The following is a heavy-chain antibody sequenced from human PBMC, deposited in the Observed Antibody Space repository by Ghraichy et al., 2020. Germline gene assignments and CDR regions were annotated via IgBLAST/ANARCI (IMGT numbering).Heavy chain of an antibody. CDR2: INHSGRT. CDR3: ARVAFTGGSKYLQH. Sequence: SETLSLTCAVYGGSFSGYYWSWIRQPPGKGLEWIGEINHSGRTDSNPSLKSRVTFSVDTSKNQFSLKLSSVTAADTAVYYCARVAFTGGSKYLQHWGQGPLVTVSS. D-gene: IGHD3-9*01. J-gene: IGHJ1*01. V-gene: IGHV4-34*01. CDR1: GGSFSGYY.